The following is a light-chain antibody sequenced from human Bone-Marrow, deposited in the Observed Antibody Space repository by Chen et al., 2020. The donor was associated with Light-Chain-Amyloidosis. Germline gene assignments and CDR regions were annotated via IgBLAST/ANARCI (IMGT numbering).Light chain of an antibody. V-gene: IGLV3-21*02. CDR3: QVWDRSSDRPV. CDR2: DDS. Sequence: SYVLTQPSSVSVATGQPATIACGGNNIGSTSVHWYQQTPGQAPLLVVYDDSDRPSGIPERLSGSNSGKTATLTISRVEAGDEADYYCQVWDRSSDRPVFGGGTKLTVL. J-gene: IGLJ3*02. CDR1: NIGSTS.